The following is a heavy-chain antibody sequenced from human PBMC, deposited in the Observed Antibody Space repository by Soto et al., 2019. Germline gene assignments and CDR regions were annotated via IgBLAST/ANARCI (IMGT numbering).Heavy chain of an antibody. J-gene: IGHJ4*02. CDR1: GGSISSSSYY. D-gene: IGHD2-15*01. Sequence: QLQLQESGPGLVKPSETLSLTCTVSGGSISSSSYYWGWIRQPPGKGLEWIGSIYYSGSTYYNPSLKSLVTISVDTSKNQFSLKLSSVTAADTAVYYCAREQPPLLPKDYWGQVTLVTVSS. CDR2: IYYSGST. CDR3: AREQPPLLPKDY. V-gene: IGHV4-39*02.